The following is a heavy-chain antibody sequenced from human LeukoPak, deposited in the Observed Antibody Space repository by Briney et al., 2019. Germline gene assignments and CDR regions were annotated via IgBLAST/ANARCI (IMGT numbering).Heavy chain of an antibody. Sequence: ASVKVSFKASGYTFTSYAMNWVRPAPGQGLGWMGWINTNTGNPTYAQGFTGRFVFSLDTSVSTAYLQISSLKAEDTAVYYCARDPGAAAAVNGMDVWGQGTTVTVSS. V-gene: IGHV7-4-1*02. CDR2: INTNTGNP. CDR3: ARDPGAAAAVNGMDV. D-gene: IGHD6-13*01. CDR1: GYTFTSYA. J-gene: IGHJ6*02.